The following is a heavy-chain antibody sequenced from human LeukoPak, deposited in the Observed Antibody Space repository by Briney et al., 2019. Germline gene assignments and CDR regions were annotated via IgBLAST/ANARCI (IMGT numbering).Heavy chain of an antibody. CDR1: GFTFSSYS. V-gene: IGHV3-23*01. J-gene: IGHJ3*02. Sequence: PGGSLRLSCAVSGFTFSSYSMNWVRQAPGKGLEWVSAISGSGGSTYYADSVKGRFTISRDNSKNTLYLQMNSLRAEDTAVYYCAKDMYYYDSSGYFGHDAFDIWGQGTMVTVSS. CDR3: AKDMYYYDSSGYFGHDAFDI. D-gene: IGHD3-22*01. CDR2: ISGSGGST.